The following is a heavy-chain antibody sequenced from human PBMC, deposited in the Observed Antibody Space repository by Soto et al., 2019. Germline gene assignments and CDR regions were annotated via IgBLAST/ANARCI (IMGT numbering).Heavy chain of an antibody. Sequence: ASVKVSSKASGYTFTSYTMHWVRQAPGQRLEWMGWITAGNGNTKYSQKFQGRVTITRDTSASTVYMELNSLTSEDTAVYYCARTAGPTPFDPWGQGTPVTVSS. CDR3: ARTAGPTPFDP. D-gene: IGHD6-19*01. V-gene: IGHV1-3*01. CDR1: GYTFTSYT. J-gene: IGHJ5*02. CDR2: ITAGNGNT.